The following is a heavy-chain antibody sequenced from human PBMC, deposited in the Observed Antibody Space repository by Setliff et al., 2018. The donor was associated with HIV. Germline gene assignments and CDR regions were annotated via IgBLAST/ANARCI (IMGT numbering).Heavy chain of an antibody. D-gene: IGHD6-25*01. CDR1: GGSFSGYY. CDR3: ARGLRAPAANYGMDV. Sequence: SETLSLTCAVYGGSFSGYYWSWIRQSPGKGLQWIGEINHSGSTNYNPSLKSRVTISVDTSKNQFSLRLNSVTAADTAIYYCARGLRAPAANYGMDVWGQGATVTVSS. V-gene: IGHV4-34*01. J-gene: IGHJ6*02. CDR2: INHSGST.